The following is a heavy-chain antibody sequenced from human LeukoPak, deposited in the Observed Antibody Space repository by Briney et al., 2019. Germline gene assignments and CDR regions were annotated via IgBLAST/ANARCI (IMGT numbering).Heavy chain of an antibody. Sequence: GGSLRLSCAASGFSFSNSAMSWVRQAPGKGLEWVSGISSGGGSTSYADSVKGRFTISRDNSKNTLYLQMNSLRAEDTAVYYCAKDSYYNQAFDYWGQGTLVTVSS. J-gene: IGHJ4*02. CDR2: ISSGGGST. V-gene: IGHV3-23*01. CDR1: GFSFSNSA. CDR3: AKDSYYNQAFDY. D-gene: IGHD3-10*01.